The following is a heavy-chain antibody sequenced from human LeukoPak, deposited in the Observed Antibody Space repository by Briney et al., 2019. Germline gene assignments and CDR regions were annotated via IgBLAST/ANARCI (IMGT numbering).Heavy chain of an antibody. CDR2: INPSGSST. V-gene: IGHV1-46*01. CDR3: ARDLGPYYFDY. J-gene: IGHJ4*02. Sequence: ASVKVSCKASGYTFTSYYMHWVRQAPGQGLEGMAIINPSGSSTSYAQKFHGRVTMTTDMYTSTVYMELSSLRSEDTAVYYCARDLGPYYFDYWGQGTLVTVSS. D-gene: IGHD3-16*01. CDR1: GYTFTSYY.